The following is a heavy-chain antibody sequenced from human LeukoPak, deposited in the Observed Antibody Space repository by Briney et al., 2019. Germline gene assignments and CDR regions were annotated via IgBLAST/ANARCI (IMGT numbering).Heavy chain of an antibody. CDR3: ARIDYGDYPPLFDY. J-gene: IGHJ4*02. D-gene: IGHD4-17*01. CDR1: GGSISSYY. CDR2: IYYSGST. Sequence: SETLSLTCTVSGGSISSYYWSWIRQPPGKGLEWIGYIYYSGSTNYNPSLKSRVTISVDTSKNQFSLKLSSVTAADTAVYYCARIDYGDYPPLFDYWGQGTLVTVSS. V-gene: IGHV4-59*01.